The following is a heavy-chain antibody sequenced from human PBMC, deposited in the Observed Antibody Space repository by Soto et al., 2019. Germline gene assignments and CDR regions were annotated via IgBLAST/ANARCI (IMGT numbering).Heavy chain of an antibody. CDR1: GYTFTDYF. J-gene: IGHJ6*02. D-gene: IGHD6-19*01. CDR2: TNPKSGAT. CDR3: AKASDYYTMDV. V-gene: IGHV1-2*04. Sequence: QAQLVQSGAEVKKSGASVKVSCRASGYTFTDYFVHWVRQAPRQGPEWVGWTNPKSGATKYAPKFQGWVTMTRDTSISTACMEVSSLKSDDTAVYYCAKASDYYTMDVWGQGTPVTVSS.